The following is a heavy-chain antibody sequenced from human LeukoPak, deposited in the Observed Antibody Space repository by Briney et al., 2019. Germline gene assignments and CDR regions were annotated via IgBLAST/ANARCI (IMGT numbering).Heavy chain of an antibody. CDR1: GFTFSSYW. V-gene: IGHV3-7*01. D-gene: IGHD1-26*01. CDR3: ARDPVTSPWWELQASPLGYFDY. Sequence: GGSLRLSCAASGFTFSSYWMSWVRQAPGKGLEWVANIKQDGSEKYYVDSVKGRFTISRDNAKNSLYLQMNNLRAEDTAVYFCARDPVTSPWWELQASPLGYFDYWGQGTLVTVSS. CDR2: IKQDGSEK. J-gene: IGHJ4*02.